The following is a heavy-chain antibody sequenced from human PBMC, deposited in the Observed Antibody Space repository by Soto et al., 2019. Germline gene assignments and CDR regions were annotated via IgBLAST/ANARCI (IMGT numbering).Heavy chain of an antibody. J-gene: IGHJ6*02. D-gene: IGHD3-22*01. CDR3: ARALLSHSYDSGGYDSYFHAMDV. CDR1: GGTFSSLD. Sequence: SVKVSCKASGGTFSSLDINWVRQAPGQGLEWMGGIIPISETTNYAQIFQGRVSIVADISTSTAHMELSRLRSEDTAVYYCARALLSHSYDSGGYDSYFHAMDVWGQGTPVTVSS. V-gene: IGHV1-69*06. CDR2: IIPISETT.